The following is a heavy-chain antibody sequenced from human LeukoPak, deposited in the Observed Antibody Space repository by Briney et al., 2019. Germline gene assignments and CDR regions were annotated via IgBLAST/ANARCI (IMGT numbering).Heavy chain of an antibody. V-gene: IGHV3-23*01. J-gene: IGHJ4*02. CDR2: ISGSGGST. D-gene: IGHD6-25*01. CDR3: ARVKRSSGDPGTSYPDY. Sequence: PGGSLRLSCAASGFTYNNYAMSWVRQAPGKGLEWVSAISGSGGSTFYADSVKGRFTISRDNSKNTLYLQMNSLRAEDTAVYYCARVKRSSGDPGTSYPDYWGQGTLVTVSS. CDR1: GFTYNNYA.